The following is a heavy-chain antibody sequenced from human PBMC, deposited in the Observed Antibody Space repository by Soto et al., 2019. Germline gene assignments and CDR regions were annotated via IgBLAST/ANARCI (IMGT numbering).Heavy chain of an antibody. V-gene: IGHV1-8*01. J-gene: IGHJ6*02. CDR2: MNPNSGNT. D-gene: IGHD2-2*02. CDR3: ARYCSSTSCYTGFYYYYGMDV. Sequence: ASVKVSCKASGYTFTSYDINWVRQATGQGLEWMGWMNPNSGNTGYAQKFQGRVTMTRNTSISTAYMELSSLRSEDTAVYYCARYCSSTSCYTGFYYYYGMDVWGQGTTVTVSS. CDR1: GYTFTSYD.